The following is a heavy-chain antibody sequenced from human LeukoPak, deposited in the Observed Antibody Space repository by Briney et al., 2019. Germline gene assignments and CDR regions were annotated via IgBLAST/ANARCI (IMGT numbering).Heavy chain of an antibody. J-gene: IGHJ4*02. CDR2: INHSGST. D-gene: IGHD2-2*01. CDR1: GGSFSGYY. CDR3: ARLHCSSTSCYGGWFDY. V-gene: IGHV4-34*01. Sequence: KPSETLSLTCAVYGGSFSGYYWSWIRQPPGKGLEWIGEINHSGSTNYNPSLKSRVTISVDTSKNQFSLKLSSVTAADTAAYYCARLHCSSTSCYGGWFDYWGQGTLVTVSS.